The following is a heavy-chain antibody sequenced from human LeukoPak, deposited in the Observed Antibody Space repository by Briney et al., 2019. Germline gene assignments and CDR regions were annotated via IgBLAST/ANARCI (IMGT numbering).Heavy chain of an antibody. CDR1: GGSFSGYY. D-gene: IGHD5-12*01. Sequence: SETLSLTCAVYGGSFSGYYWSWIRQPPGKGLEWIGRMYTSGSTNYNPSLKSRVTISVDTSKNQFSLKLSSVTAADTAVYYCARVDIVASSFDPWGQGTLVTVSS. CDR3: ARVDIVASSFDP. J-gene: IGHJ5*02. V-gene: IGHV4-59*10. CDR2: MYTSGST.